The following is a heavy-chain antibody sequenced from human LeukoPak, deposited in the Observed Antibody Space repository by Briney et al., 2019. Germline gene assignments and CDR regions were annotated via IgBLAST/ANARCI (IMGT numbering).Heavy chain of an antibody. Sequence: GGSLRLSCAASGFTFSSYEMNWVRQAPGKGLEWVSYISSSGGTIYYADSVKGRFTISRDNAKNSLYLQMNSLRAEDTAVYYCARDGSIAAAGGAFDYWGQGTLVTVSS. CDR1: GFTFSSYE. J-gene: IGHJ4*02. CDR2: ISSSGGTI. D-gene: IGHD6-13*01. V-gene: IGHV3-48*03. CDR3: ARDGSIAAAGGAFDY.